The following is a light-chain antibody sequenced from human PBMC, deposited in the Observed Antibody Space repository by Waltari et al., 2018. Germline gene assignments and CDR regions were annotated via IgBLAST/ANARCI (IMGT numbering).Light chain of an antibody. CDR1: QSISTY. Sequence: DIQMTQSPSSLSASVGDRVTITCRASQSISTYLNWYQQKLGKAPTLLIFAASTLQVGVPSRFSGSGSGTEFTLTISNLQPEDFATYFCQQSYSSRPTFGQGTKLEI. CDR3: QQSYSSRPT. CDR2: AAS. J-gene: IGKJ2*01. V-gene: IGKV1-39*01.